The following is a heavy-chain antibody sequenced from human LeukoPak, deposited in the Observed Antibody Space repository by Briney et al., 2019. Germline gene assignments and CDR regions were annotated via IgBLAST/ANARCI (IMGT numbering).Heavy chain of an antibody. J-gene: IGHJ4*02. CDR1: GFTFSDYY. CDR2: ISSSGSTI. Sequence: AGGSLRLSCAASGFTFSDYYMSWIRQAPGKGLEWVSYISSSGSTIYYADSVKGRFTISRDNAKNSLYLQMNSLRAEDTAVYYCATENYDFWSGYIHYLDYWGQGTLVTVSS. CDR3: ATENYDFWSGYIHYLDY. D-gene: IGHD3-3*01. V-gene: IGHV3-11*01.